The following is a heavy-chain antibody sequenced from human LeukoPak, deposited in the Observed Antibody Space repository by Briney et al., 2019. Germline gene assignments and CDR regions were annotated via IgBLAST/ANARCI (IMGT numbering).Heavy chain of an antibody. Sequence: PSETLSLTCAVYGGSFSGYYWSWIRQPPGKGLEWIGEINHSGSTNYNPSLKSRATISVDTSKNQFSLKLSSVTAADTAVYYCARGPVGDDSSDYFDYWGQGTLVTVSS. D-gene: IGHD3-22*01. V-gene: IGHV4-34*01. J-gene: IGHJ4*02. CDR1: GGSFSGYY. CDR3: ARGPVGDDSSDYFDY. CDR2: INHSGST.